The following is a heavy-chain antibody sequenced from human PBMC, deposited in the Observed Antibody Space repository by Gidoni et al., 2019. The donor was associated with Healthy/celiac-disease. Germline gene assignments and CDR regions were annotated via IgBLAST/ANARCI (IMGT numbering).Heavy chain of an antibody. CDR3: ARDLGDWSHFDY. Sequence: QLQLVQSGAEVKKPGSSVKVSCKASGYTFTGYYMHWVRQAPGQGLEWMGWINPNSGGTNYAQKFQGWVTMTRDTYISTAYMELSRLRSDDTAVYYCARDLGDWSHFDYWGQGTLVTVSS. CDR1: GYTFTGYY. D-gene: IGHD2-21*02. J-gene: IGHJ4*02. V-gene: IGHV1-2*04. CDR2: INPNSGGT.